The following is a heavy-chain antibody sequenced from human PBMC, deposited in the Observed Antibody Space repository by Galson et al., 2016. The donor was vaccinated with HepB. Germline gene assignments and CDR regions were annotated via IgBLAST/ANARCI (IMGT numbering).Heavy chain of an antibody. CDR1: GGSFRNYY. Sequence: ETLSLTCAVYGGSFRNYYWTWIRQSPEKGLEWIGDINESGGSNYDPSFDSPVTISLDTAKNQFSLNMYSVTAADTGVYYCARAKRPPRSSSFGYSWFAPWGQGTPVIVSS. D-gene: IGHD3-3*01. CDR2: INESGGS. CDR3: ARAKRPPRSSSFGYSWFAP. J-gene: IGHJ5*02. V-gene: IGHV4-34*01.